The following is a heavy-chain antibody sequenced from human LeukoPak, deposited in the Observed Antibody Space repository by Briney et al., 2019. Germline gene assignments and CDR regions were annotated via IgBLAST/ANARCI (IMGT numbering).Heavy chain of an antibody. D-gene: IGHD2-2*02. CDR3: ARALGYCSSTSCYNPRWYFDL. J-gene: IGHJ2*01. Sequence: SQTLSLICTVSGGSISSGSYYWSWIRQPAGKGLEWIGRIYTSGSTNYNPSLKSRVTISVDTSKNQFSLKLSSVTAADTAVYYCARALGYCSSTSCYNPRWYFDLWGRGTLVTVSS. CDR1: GGSISSGSYY. CDR2: IYTSGST. V-gene: IGHV4-61*02.